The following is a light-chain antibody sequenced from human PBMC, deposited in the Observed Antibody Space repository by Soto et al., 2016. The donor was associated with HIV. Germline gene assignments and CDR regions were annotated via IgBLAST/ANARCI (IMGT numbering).Light chain of an antibody. CDR3: QQFGNKPYT. V-gene: IGKV1-9*01. CDR1: QNIRSD. CDR2: AAS. J-gene: IGKJ2*01. Sequence: DIQLTQSPSSLSASTGDRVTITCRASQNIRSDLAWYQQKPGKAPKLLIYAASTLQSGVPSRFSGSGSGTEFTLSINSLQPDDFATYYCQQFGNKPYTFGQGTKLEIK.